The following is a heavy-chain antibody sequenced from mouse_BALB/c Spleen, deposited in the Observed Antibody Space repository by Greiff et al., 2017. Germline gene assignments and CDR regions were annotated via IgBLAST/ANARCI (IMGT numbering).Heavy chain of an antibody. V-gene: IGHV7-3*02. J-gene: IGHJ4*01. Sequence: EVHLVESGGGLVQPGGSLRLSCATSGFTFTDYYMSWVRQPPGKALEWLGFIRNKANGYTTEYSTSVKGRFTISRDNSQSILYLQMNTLRAEDSATYYCARGGFYYGSSFLMDYWGQGTSVTVSS. D-gene: IGHD1-1*01. CDR3: ARGGFYYGSSFLMDY. CDR1: GFTFTDYY. CDR2: IRNKANGYTT.